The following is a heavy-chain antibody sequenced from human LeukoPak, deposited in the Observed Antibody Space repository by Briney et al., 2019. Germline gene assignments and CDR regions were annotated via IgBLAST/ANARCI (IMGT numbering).Heavy chain of an antibody. CDR1: GFTFSSYA. V-gene: IGHV3-30*04. D-gene: IGHD2-8*02. CDR3: ARALFTRLLGVGYYYMDV. Sequence: QAGGSLRLSCAASGFTFSSYAMHWVRQAPGKGLEWVAVISYDGSNKYYADSVKGRFTISRDNSKNTLYLQMNSLRAEDTAVYYCARALFTRLLGVGYYYMDVWGKGTTVTVSS. J-gene: IGHJ6*03. CDR2: ISYDGSNK.